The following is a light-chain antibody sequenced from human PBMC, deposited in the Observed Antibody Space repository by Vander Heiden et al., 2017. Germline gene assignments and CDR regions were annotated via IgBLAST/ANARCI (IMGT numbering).Light chain of an antibody. CDR1: NIGSKS. V-gene: IGLV3-21*02. CDR2: DDS. CDR3: QVWDSSSDHVV. Sequence: SPVLPHPPPVPVAPGQPARIPFGGNNIGSKSVHWYQQKPGQAPVLVVYDDSDRPSGIPERFSGSNSGNTATLTISRVEAGDEADYYCQVWDSSSDHVVFGGGTKLTVL. J-gene: IGLJ2*01.